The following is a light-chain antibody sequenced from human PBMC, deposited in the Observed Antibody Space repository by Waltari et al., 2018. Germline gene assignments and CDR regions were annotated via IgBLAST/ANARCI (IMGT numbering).Light chain of an antibody. CDR1: SSDVGSYNY. CDR2: DVS. J-gene: IGLJ1*01. Sequence: QSALTQPPSASGSPGQSVTISCTGTSSDVGSYNYVSWYQQHPGKAPKLMIYDVSKRPSGVPVRFSGSKSGNTASLTVSGLQAEDEADYYCSSYAGSNNYVFGTGTKVTVL. V-gene: IGLV2-8*01. CDR3: SSYAGSNNYV.